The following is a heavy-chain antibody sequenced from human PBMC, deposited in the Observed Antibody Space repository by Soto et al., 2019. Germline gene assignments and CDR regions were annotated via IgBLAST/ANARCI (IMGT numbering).Heavy chain of an antibody. Sequence: SGPTLVNPTDTLTLTCSVSGFSLSNARMRVSWIRQPPGKALEWLAHIFSNDEKSYSTSLKSRLTISKDTSKSQVVLTMTNMNPVDTATYYCARINYGDYAYWFDPWGQGTLVTVSS. CDR3: ARINYGDYAYWFDP. V-gene: IGHV2-26*01. CDR2: IFSNDEK. CDR1: GFSLSNARMR. J-gene: IGHJ5*02. D-gene: IGHD4-17*01.